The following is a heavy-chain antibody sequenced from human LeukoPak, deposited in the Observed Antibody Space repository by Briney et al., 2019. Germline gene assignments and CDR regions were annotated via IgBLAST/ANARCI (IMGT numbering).Heavy chain of an antibody. J-gene: IGHJ4*02. CDR2: MNTNNGDS. V-gene: IGHV1-8*03. CDR1: GYTFTNYH. CDR3: ARTTSFTASGYDY. D-gene: IGHD6-25*01. Sequence: ASVTVSFKASGYTFTNYHINWVRQAPGQGREWMGWMNTNNGDSGYAQKFQGRVTITRDTSISTSYMELRSLRSDDTAVYFCARTTSFTASGYDYWGQGTLVTVSS.